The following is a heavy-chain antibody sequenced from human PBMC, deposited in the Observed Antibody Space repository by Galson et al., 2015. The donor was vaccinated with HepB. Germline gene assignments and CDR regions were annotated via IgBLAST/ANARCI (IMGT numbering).Heavy chain of an antibody. D-gene: IGHD3-3*02. CDR2: ISYDGSSK. CDR1: GFTFSDYG. V-gene: IGHV3-30*18. CDR3: AKSSEGVEGPFSPCDY. J-gene: IGHJ4*02. Sequence: SLRLSCAASGFTFSDYGMHWVRQAPGKGLEWVALISYDGSSKCYADSVKGRFTISRDNSKNTLFLQVNSLRGEDTAIYYCAKSSEGVEGPFSPCDYWGQGTLVTVSS.